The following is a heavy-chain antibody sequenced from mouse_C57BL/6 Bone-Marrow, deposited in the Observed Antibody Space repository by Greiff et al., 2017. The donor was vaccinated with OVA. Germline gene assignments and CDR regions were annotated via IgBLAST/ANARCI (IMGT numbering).Heavy chain of an antibody. CDR2: IRLKSDNYAT. J-gene: IGHJ2*01. CDR3: TGGGYLQEYYFDY. V-gene: IGHV6-3*01. Sequence: EVKLMESGGGLVQPGGSMKLSCVASGFTFSNYWMNWVRQSPEKGLEWVAQIRLKSDNYATHYAESVKGRFTISRDDSKSSVYLQMNNLRAEDTGIYYCTGGGYLQEYYFDYWGQGTTLTVSS. CDR1: GFTFSNYW.